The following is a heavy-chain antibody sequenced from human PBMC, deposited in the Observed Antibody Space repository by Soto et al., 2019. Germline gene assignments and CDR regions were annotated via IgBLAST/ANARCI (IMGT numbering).Heavy chain of an antibody. Sequence: QVQLVQSGAEVRKPGSSLRVSCKSSGATFSTTGISWVRQAPGQGLEWMGGIIPLFGTPKYARKFQGRVSITADESTNTVYMELNSPRPDAAAVYYCASASPVICGGDPCYRLDSSFDSWGQGSLVIVSS. D-gene: IGHD2-21*02. J-gene: IGHJ5*01. V-gene: IGHV1-69*01. CDR3: ASASPVICGGDPCYRLDSSFDS. CDR1: GATFSTTG. CDR2: IIPLFGTP.